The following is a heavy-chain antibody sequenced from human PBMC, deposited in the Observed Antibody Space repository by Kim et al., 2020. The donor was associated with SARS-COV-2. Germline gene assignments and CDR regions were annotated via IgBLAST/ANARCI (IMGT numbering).Heavy chain of an antibody. CDR3: ARAISGYSYGGIDY. Sequence: TPPLKSRVTISVDTSKNQFSLKLSSVTAADTAVYYCARAISGYSYGGIDYWGQGTLVTVSS. D-gene: IGHD5-18*01. J-gene: IGHJ4*02. V-gene: IGHV4-31*02.